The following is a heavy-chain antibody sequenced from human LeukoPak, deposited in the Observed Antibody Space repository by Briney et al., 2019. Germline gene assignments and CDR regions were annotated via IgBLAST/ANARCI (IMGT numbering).Heavy chain of an antibody. Sequence: PGRSLRLSCAGSGFSFRRFGMHWVRQAPGKGLEWVAVIWYDGSNKYYAESVKGRFTSARDNSKNTLYLQMNSLRAEDTAVYYCASDTSSRGYTPDYWGQGTLVTVSS. D-gene: IGHD2-2*02. J-gene: IGHJ4*02. CDR3: ASDTSSRGYTPDY. V-gene: IGHV3-33*01. CDR2: IWYDGSNK. CDR1: GFSFRRFG.